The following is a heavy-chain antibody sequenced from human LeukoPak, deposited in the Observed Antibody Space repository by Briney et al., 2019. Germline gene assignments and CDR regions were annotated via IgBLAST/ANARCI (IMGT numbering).Heavy chain of an antibody. CDR3: ARETLAGRPSLSEYYFDY. D-gene: IGHD6-6*01. CDR1: GGSISSGRYY. CDR2: IYTSGNT. Sequence: SETLSLTCTVSGGSISSGRYYWSWIRQPPGKGLEWIGRIYTSGNTNYNPSLKSRVTISVDTSKNQFSLKLSSVTAADTAVYYCARETLAGRPSLSEYYFDYWGQGTLVTVSS. V-gene: IGHV4-61*02. J-gene: IGHJ4*02.